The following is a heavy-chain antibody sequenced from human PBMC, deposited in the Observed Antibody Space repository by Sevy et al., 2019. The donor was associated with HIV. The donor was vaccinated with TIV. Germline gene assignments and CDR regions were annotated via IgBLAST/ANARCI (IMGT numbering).Heavy chain of an antibody. D-gene: IGHD3-22*01. CDR3: EKGGGGHYDPDEIAYYFYYYNMDV. V-gene: IGHV3-23*01. CDR2: ISGSGTRT. J-gene: IGHJ6*03. Sequence: GGSLRLSCAASGFSFDSYGMTWVRQAPGKGLEWVSAISGSGTRTYYADSVKGRFIISRDNSKNTLDLQMNSLRAEDTAIYYGEKGGGGHYDPDEIAYYFYYYNMDVWGKGTTVTVSS. CDR1: GFSFDSYG.